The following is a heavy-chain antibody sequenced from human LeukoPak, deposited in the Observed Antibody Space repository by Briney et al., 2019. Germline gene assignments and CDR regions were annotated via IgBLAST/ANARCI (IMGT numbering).Heavy chain of an antibody. CDR1: GGSISSDY. J-gene: IGHJ6*02. CDR3: ARFQSSSSWDYYYGLDV. V-gene: IGHV4-59*01. CDR2: IYYSGSI. D-gene: IGHD2-2*01. Sequence: ASETLSLTCTVSGGSISSDYWSWIRQPPGKGLEWIGSIYYSGSIYYNPSLKSRVTISVDTSKNQVSLKLSSVTAADTAVYYCARFQSSSSWDYYYGLDVWGQGTTVTVSS.